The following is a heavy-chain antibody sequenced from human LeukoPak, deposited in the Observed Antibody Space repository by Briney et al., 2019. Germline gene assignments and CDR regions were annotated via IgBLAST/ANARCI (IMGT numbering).Heavy chain of an antibody. V-gene: IGHV3-7*01. Sequence: GGSLRLSCAGSGFSFSRYWMAWVRQAPGKGLEWVASINQDVSRIHYVDSVKGRFTISRDNAKSSLFLQMTSLRVEDTAVYYCARLKDDVTKFDYWGQGALVTVSS. D-gene: IGHD2-8*01. CDR2: INQDVSRI. CDR1: GFSFSRYW. J-gene: IGHJ4*02. CDR3: ARLKDDVTKFDY.